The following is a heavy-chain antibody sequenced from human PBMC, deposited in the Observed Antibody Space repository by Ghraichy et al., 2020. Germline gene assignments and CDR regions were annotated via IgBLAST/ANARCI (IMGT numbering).Heavy chain of an antibody. Sequence: ASVKVSCKASGYTFTGDYIHWVRQAPGQGPEWLGWIDPNSGGTHYAQKFQGRVTMTRDTSISTAYMELSRLRSDDTAVYYCARESSRSTKFDYWGQGTLVTVSS. J-gene: IGHJ4*02. CDR3: ARESSRSTKFDY. D-gene: IGHD6-19*01. V-gene: IGHV1-2*02. CDR2: IDPNSGGT. CDR1: GYTFTGDY.